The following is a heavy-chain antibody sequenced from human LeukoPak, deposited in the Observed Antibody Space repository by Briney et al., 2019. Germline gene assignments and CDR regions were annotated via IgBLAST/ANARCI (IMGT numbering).Heavy chain of an antibody. J-gene: IGHJ5*02. CDR3: ARATMVRGVPYNWFDP. Sequence: GESLKISCKGSGYSFTSYWIGWVRQMPGKRLEWMGIIYPGDSDTRYSPSFQGQVTISADKSISTAYLQWSSLKASDTAMYYCARATMVRGVPYNWFDPWGQGTLVTVSS. V-gene: IGHV5-51*01. CDR1: GYSFTSYW. CDR2: IYPGDSDT. D-gene: IGHD3-10*01.